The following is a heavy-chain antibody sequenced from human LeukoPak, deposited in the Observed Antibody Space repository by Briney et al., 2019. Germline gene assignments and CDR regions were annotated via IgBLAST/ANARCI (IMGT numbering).Heavy chain of an antibody. D-gene: IGHD5-12*01. CDR3: AKGYRGGIKWFPGNWFDP. V-gene: IGHV3-23*01. J-gene: IGHJ5*02. Sequence: GGSLRLSCAASGFTFSSYAMSWVRQAPGKGLEWVSAISGSGGSTYYADSVKGRFTISRDNSKNTLYLQVNSLRAEDTAVYYCAKGYRGGIKWFPGNWFDPWGQGTLVTVSS. CDR1: GFTFSSYA. CDR2: ISGSGGST.